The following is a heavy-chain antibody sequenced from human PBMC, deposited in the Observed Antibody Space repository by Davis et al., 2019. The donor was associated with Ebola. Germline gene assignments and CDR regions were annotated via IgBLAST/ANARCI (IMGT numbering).Heavy chain of an antibody. J-gene: IGHJ6*02. CDR3: ARDPAGITIFGVVPSPYYYYYYGMDV. V-gene: IGHV1-8*01. Sequence: ASVKVSCKASGYTFTSYDINWVRQATGQGLEWMGWMNPNSGNTGYAQKFQGRVTITADKSTSTAYMELSSLRSEDTAVYYCARDPAGITIFGVVPSPYYYYYYGMDVWGQGTTVTVSS. CDR1: GYTFTSYD. CDR2: MNPNSGNT. D-gene: IGHD3-3*01.